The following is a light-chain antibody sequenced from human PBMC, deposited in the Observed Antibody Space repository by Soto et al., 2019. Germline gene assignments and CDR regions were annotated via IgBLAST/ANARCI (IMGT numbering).Light chain of an antibody. CDR2: GAS. V-gene: IGKV3-20*01. J-gene: IGKJ2*01. CDR3: QQYGSSPFT. Sequence: EIVLTQSPGTLSLSPGERATLSCRASQSVSTQYLAWYQQKAGQPPRRLIYGASRRATGIPDRFRGSGSGTDFTLTISRLEPEDFAVYYCQQYGSSPFTFGQGTKLEI. CDR1: QSVSTQY.